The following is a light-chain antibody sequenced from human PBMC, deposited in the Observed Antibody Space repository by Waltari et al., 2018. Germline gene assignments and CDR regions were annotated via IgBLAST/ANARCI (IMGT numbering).Light chain of an antibody. J-gene: IGKJ4*01. CDR3: QQSYRTPPT. Sequence: DIQMPQSPSSLSASVGDRVTITCRASQKITTSLNWYQQKLGKAPNLMIYDASSVQSGVPARFRGSGSETDFNLTISSLQPEDFAIYYCQQSYRTPPTFGGGTRVEI. CDR1: QKITTS. V-gene: IGKV1-39*01. CDR2: DAS.